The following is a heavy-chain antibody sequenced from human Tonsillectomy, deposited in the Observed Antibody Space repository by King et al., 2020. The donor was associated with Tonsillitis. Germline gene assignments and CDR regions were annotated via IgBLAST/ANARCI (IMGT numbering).Heavy chain of an antibody. V-gene: IGHV1-2*04. D-gene: IGHD3-9*01. Sequence: HLVHSAADVTNPLPSLPCSCKSSGYTFTGYYMHWVRQAPGQGLEWMGWINPNSGGTNYAQKFQGWVTMTRDTSISTAYMELSRLRSDDTAVYYCARGDDILTGYYEGGWFDPWGQGTLVTVSS. CDR2: INPNSGGT. CDR1: GYTFTGYY. CDR3: ARGDDILTGYYEGGWFDP. J-gene: IGHJ5*02.